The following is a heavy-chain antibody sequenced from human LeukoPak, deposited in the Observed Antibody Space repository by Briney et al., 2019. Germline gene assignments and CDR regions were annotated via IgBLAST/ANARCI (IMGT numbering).Heavy chain of an antibody. CDR3: ARDLLLWFGELQSYYYMDV. V-gene: IGHV4-59*12. D-gene: IGHD3-10*01. J-gene: IGHJ6*03. CDR2: IYYSGST. CDR1: GGSISSYY. Sequence: SETLSLTCTVSGGSISSYYWSWIRQPPGRGLEWIGYIYYSGSTNYNPSLKSRVTMSVDTSKNQFSLKLSSVTAADTAVYYCARDLLLWFGELQSYYYMDVWGKGTTVTISS.